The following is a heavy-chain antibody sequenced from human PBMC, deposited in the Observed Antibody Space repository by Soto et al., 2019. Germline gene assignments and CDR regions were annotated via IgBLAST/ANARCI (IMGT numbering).Heavy chain of an antibody. J-gene: IGHJ4*02. D-gene: IGHD6-6*01. CDR1: GGSFSGYY. CDR3: ARDGYSSSSGACFDY. V-gene: IGHV4-34*01. Sequence: PSETLSLTCAVYGGSFSGYYWSWIRQPPGKGLEWIGEINHSGSTNYNPPLKSRVTISVDTSKNQFSLKLSSVTAADTAVYYCARDGYSSSSGACFDYWGQGTLVTVSS. CDR2: INHSGST.